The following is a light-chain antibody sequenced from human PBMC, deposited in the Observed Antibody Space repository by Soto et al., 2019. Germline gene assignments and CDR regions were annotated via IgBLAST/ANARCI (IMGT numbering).Light chain of an antibody. CDR2: GAS. CDR1: QSVSSSY. V-gene: IGKV3D-20*02. J-gene: IGKJ1*01. CDR3: QQRSNWRGT. Sequence: IVLTHSPGTLSLSPGERATLSCRASQSVSSSYLAWYQQKPGQAPRLLIYGASSRATGIPARFSGSGSGTDFTLTISSLEPEDFAVYYCQQRSNWRGTFGQGTKVDIK.